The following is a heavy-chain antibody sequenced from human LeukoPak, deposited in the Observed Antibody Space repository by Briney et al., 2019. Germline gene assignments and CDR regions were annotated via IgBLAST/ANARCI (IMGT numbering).Heavy chain of an antibody. CDR1: GGSISSYY. CDR3: ARAATSSGWYIGY. V-gene: IGHV4-59*01. D-gene: IGHD6-19*01. J-gene: IGHJ4*02. Sequence: PSETLSLTCTVFGGSISSYYWSWIRQPPGKGLEWIGYIYYSGSTNYNPSLKSRVTISVDTSKNQFSLKLSSVTAADTAVYYCARAATSSGWYIGYWGQGTLVTVSS. CDR2: IYYSGST.